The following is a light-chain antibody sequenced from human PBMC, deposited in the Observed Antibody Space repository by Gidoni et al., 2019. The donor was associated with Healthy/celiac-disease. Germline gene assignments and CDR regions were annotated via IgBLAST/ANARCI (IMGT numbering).Light chain of an antibody. Sequence: DIQMTQSPSSVSASVGDRVTITCRASQGISSWLAWYHQKPGKAPKLLIYAASSLQSGFPASFSGSGSGTDFTLTISSLQPEDFATYYCQQANSFPPTFXGXTKVEIK. CDR1: QGISSW. V-gene: IGKV1-12*01. CDR3: QQANSFPPT. CDR2: AAS. J-gene: IGKJ4*01.